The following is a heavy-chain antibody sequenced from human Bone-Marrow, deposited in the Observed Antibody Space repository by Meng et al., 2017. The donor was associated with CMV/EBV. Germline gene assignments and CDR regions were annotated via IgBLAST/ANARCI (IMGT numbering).Heavy chain of an antibody. Sequence: GGSLRLSCAASGFTFSSYGMHWVRQAPGKGLEWVSSISSGNSYIYYGKSLMGRFTISRDNAKNSLFLQMNSLRAEDTAVYYCARVHSGSYLGDYYYYYAMDVWGQGTTVTVSS. CDR3: ARVHSGSYLGDYYYYYAMDV. CDR2: ISSGNSYI. J-gene: IGHJ6*02. V-gene: IGHV3-21*01. CDR1: GFTFSSYG. D-gene: IGHD1-26*01.